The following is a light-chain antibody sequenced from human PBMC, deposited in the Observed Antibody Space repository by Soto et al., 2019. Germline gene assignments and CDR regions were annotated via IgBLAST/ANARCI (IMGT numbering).Light chain of an antibody. V-gene: IGKV3-15*01. CDR3: QQYNNWPPWT. J-gene: IGKJ1*01. CDR2: GAS. CDR1: QSVSTN. Sequence: RVMTQSPATLSLSPGERATLSCRASQSVSTNVAWYQQKPGQAPRLLIYGASTRATDIPARFSGSGSGTDFTLTISSLQSEDVAVYYCQQYNNWPPWTFGQGTKVDIK.